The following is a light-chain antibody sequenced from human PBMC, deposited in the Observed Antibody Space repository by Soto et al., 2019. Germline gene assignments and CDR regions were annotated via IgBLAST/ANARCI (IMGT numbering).Light chain of an antibody. V-gene: IGKV1-5*01. J-gene: IGKJ4*01. Sequence: DIQMTQSPSTLSASVGDRVTITCRASQNIERYMAWYQQKPGRAPSLIIYDASTRATGVPARFSGSGSGTEFTLTISDLQSEDFAVYFCQHYDIWPLTFGGGTKVDIK. CDR2: DAS. CDR1: QNIERY. CDR3: QHYDIWPLT.